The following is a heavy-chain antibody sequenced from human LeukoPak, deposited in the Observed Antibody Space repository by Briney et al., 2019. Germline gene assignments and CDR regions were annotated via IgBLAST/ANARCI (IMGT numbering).Heavy chain of an antibody. V-gene: IGHV4-39*01. J-gene: IGHJ2*01. D-gene: IGHD3-3*01. CDR3: ARHVETGTYYDFWSGYLVGNWYFDL. CDR1: GGSISSSSYY. CDR2: IYYSGST. Sequence: SETLSLTCTVSGGSISSSSYYWGWIRQPPGKGLEWIGSIYYSGSTYYNPSLKSRVTISVDTSKNQFSLKLSSVTAADTAVYYCARHVETGTYYDFWSGYLVGNWYFDLWGRGTLVTVSS.